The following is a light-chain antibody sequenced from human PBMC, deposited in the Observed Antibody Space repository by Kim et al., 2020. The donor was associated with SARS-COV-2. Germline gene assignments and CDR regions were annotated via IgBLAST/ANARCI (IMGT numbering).Light chain of an antibody. V-gene: IGLV1-40*01. J-gene: IGLJ3*02. CDR2: NNS. CDR1: SSNIGAGYG. CDR3: QSYDSSLSGSL. Sequence: RGTISCTGSSSNIGAGYGVHWYQQLPGTAPKLLIYNNSNRPSGVPDRFSGSKSGTSASLAITGLQAEDEADYYCQSYDSSLSGSLFGGGTKLTVL.